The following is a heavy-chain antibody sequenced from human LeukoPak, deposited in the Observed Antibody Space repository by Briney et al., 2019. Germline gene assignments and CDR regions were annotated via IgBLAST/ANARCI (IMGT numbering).Heavy chain of an antibody. CDR3: ARVVSGLNNWFDP. CDR2: INHSGST. J-gene: IGHJ5*02. Sequence: SETLSLTCAVYGGSFSGYYWSWIRQPPGKGLEWIGEINHSGSTNYNPSLKSRVTISVDTSKNQFSLKLSSVTAADTAVYYCARVVSGLNNWFDPWGQGTLVTVSS. CDR1: GGSFSGYY. V-gene: IGHV4-34*01. D-gene: IGHD5/OR15-5a*01.